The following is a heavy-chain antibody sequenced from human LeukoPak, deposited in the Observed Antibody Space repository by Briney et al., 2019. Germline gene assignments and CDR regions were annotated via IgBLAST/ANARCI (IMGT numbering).Heavy chain of an antibody. J-gene: IGHJ5*02. V-gene: IGHV4-38-2*02. CDR3: ARVSAAVDGNWFDP. D-gene: IGHD6-19*01. CDR1: GYSISSGYY. CDR2: IYHSGST. Sequence: SETLSLTCTVSGYSISSGYYWGWIRQPPGKGLEWIGSIYHSGSTYYNPSLKSRVTISVDTSKNQFSLKLSSVTAADTAVYYCARVSAAVDGNWFDPWGQGTLVTVSS.